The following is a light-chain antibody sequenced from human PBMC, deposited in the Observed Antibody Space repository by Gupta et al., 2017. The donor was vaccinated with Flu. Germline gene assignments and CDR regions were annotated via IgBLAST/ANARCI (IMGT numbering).Light chain of an antibody. CDR2: DAS. V-gene: IGKV3-11*01. CDR3: QQRSNWPLT. CDR1: QSVSSS. Sequence: EIVLTQSPATLSLSPGERVTLSCRASQSVSSSLAWYQQKPGQAPRLLIYDASNRATGIPGRFRGSGSGTDFTLTISSLEPEDFAVYYCQQRSNWPLTFGGGTXVEIK. J-gene: IGKJ4*01.